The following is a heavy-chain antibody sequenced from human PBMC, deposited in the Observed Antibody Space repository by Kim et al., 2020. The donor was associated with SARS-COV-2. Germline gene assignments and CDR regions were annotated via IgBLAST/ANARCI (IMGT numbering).Heavy chain of an antibody. Sequence: GGSLRLSCAASGFTFSSYGMHWVRQAPGKGLEWVAVISYDGSNKYYADSVKGRFTISRDNSKKTLYLQMNSLRAEDTAVYYCAKDRGYCSSTSCYLARYFDYWGQGTLVTVSS. D-gene: IGHD2-2*01. V-gene: IGHV3-30*18. CDR2: ISYDGSNK. J-gene: IGHJ4*02. CDR1: GFTFSSYG. CDR3: AKDRGYCSSTSCYLARYFDY.